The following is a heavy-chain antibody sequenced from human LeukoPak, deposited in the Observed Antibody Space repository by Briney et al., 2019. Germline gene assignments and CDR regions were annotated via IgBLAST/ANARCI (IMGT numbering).Heavy chain of an antibody. CDR1: GDSISDFY. CDR2: VAYSGSP. Sequence: SETLSLTCTVSGDSISDFYWSWIRQPPGQGLEWVGQVAYSGSPNSNPSLKNRVTMSVDMSKKQISLKLTSLTAADTAVYYCARETEVGNWFDPWGQGTLVTVSS. J-gene: IGHJ5*02. V-gene: IGHV4-59*01. CDR3: ARETEVGNWFDP. D-gene: IGHD1-1*01.